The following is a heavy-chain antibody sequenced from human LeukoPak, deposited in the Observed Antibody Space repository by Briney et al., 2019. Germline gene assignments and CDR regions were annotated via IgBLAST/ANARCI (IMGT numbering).Heavy chain of an antibody. J-gene: IGHJ4*02. Sequence: PSETQSLTCTVSGGSISSGRYYWHWIRQPAGKGLEWIGRIYTSGSTNYNPSLKSRITISVDTSKNQFSLKLSSVTAADTAVYFCARGFRGDNFDYWGQGTLVTVSS. CDR2: IYTSGST. D-gene: IGHD7-27*01. CDR1: GGSISSGRYY. CDR3: ARGFRGDNFDY. V-gene: IGHV4-61*02.